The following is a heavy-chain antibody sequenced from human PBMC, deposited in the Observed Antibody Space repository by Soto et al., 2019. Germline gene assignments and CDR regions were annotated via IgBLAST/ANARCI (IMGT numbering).Heavy chain of an antibody. D-gene: IGHD4-17*01. CDR1: GFTFSSYS. V-gene: IGHV3-48*01. CDR2: ISSSSSTI. J-gene: IGHJ2*01. CDR3: ASSLTTVTTSYFWYFDL. Sequence: GALRLSCAASGFTFSSYSMNWVRQAPGKGLEWVSYISSSSSTIYYADSVKGRFTISRDNAKNSLYLQMNSLRAEDTAVYYCASSLTTVTTSYFWYFDLWGRGTLVTVSS.